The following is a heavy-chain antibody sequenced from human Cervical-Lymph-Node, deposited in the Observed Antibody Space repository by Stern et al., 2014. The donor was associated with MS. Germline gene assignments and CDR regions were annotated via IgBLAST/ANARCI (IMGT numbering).Heavy chain of an antibody. CDR3: ARHQGGVAAF. V-gene: IGHV1-69*01. J-gene: IGHJ4*02. D-gene: IGHD6-13*01. CDR1: GETFNNFD. Sequence: VQLVDSGAEVKKPWSSVKVSCKASGETFNNFDIGWVRQAPGQGPEWLGGITPLFGTANYAQRLQDRVTFTADESTSTTYMELSRLRSEDTAIYYCARHQGGVAAFWGQGTLVTVSS. CDR2: ITPLFGTA.